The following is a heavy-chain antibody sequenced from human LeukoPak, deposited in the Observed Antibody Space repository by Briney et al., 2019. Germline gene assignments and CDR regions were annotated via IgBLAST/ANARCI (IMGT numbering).Heavy chain of an antibody. Sequence: PGGSLRLSCAAPGFTFSNYWMHWVRQAPGKGLVCFSQINGDGSGTSFADSVKGRFTISRDNAKNTLYLQLNSLRAEDTAVYYCVRGGMTTPELDCWGQGTLVTVSS. D-gene: IGHD1-1*01. CDR3: VRGGMTTPELDC. CDR1: GFTFSNYW. V-gene: IGHV3-74*01. J-gene: IGHJ4*02. CDR2: INGDGSGT.